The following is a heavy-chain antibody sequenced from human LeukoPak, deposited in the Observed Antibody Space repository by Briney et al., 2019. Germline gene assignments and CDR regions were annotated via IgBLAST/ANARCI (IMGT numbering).Heavy chain of an antibody. D-gene: IGHD6-13*01. Sequence: GRSLRLSCAASGFTFSDFAMHWVRQPPGKGLEWVAVIAYDGGDRYYADSVKGRFTISRDNSKNALYLQMNSLRNEDTAVYYCARSRSQVGAAGFDHWGQGSLVTVSS. J-gene: IGHJ4*02. CDR1: GFTFSDFA. CDR3: ARSRSQVGAAGFDH. V-gene: IGHV3-30-3*01. CDR2: IAYDGGDR.